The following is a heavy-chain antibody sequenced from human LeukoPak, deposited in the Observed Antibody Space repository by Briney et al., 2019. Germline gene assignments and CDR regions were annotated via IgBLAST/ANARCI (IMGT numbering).Heavy chain of an antibody. J-gene: IGHJ3*02. Sequence: GGSLRLSCAASGFTFSSYAMTWVRQAPGKGLEWVAVISYDGSNKYYADSVKGRFTIPRDNSKNTLYLQMNSLRAEDTAVYYCARECGGDCVDAFDIWGQGTMVTVSS. CDR3: ARECGGDCVDAFDI. CDR2: ISYDGSNK. D-gene: IGHD2-21*02. V-gene: IGHV3-30-3*01. CDR1: GFTFSSYA.